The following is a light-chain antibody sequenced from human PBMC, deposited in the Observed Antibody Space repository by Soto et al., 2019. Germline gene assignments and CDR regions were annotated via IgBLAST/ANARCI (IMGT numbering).Light chain of an antibody. CDR3: GSYAGSKNFVL. V-gene: IGLV2-8*01. Sequence: ALTQPPSASGSPGQSVTVSCTGTSSDVGGYNSVSWYQQHPGKAPKLMIYEVTKRPSGVPDRFSGSKSGNTASLTVSGLQAEDEADYYCGSYAGSKNFVLFGGGTKVTVL. CDR1: SSDVGGYNS. J-gene: IGLJ2*01. CDR2: EVT.